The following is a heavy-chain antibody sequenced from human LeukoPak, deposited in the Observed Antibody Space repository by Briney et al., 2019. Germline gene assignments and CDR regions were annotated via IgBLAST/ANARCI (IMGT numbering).Heavy chain of an antibody. CDR2: LSYNGST. CDR1: RGPITSTNYY. V-gene: IGHV4-39*07. J-gene: IGHJ6*03. CDR3: ARDPSMVSGYMDV. Sequence: SETLSLTCTVSRGPITSTNYYWAWIRQPPGKGLEWIGSLSYNGSTDYNSSLKSRVTISLDTSKNHVSMQLRSVTAADTAVYYCARDPSMVSGYMDVWGKGTTVTISS. D-gene: IGHD3-10*01.